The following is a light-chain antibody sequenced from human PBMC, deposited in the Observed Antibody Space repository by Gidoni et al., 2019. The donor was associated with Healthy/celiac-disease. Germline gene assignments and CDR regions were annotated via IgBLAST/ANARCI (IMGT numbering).Light chain of an antibody. J-gene: IGKJ5*01. CDR3: QKRSHWLT. CDR1: QSVRSY. Sequence: EIVFTQSPATLSLSPGARATLACRASQSVRSYLAWYQQTPGQAPRLLIYDASNSATGIPASFSGSGSGTALTLTISSLEPEAFAVYYCQKRSHWLTFGQGTRLEIK. V-gene: IGKV3-11*01. CDR2: DAS.